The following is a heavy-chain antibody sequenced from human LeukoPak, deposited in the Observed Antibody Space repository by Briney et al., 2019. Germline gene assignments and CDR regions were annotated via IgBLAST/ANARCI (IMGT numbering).Heavy chain of an antibody. CDR3: ARGTTKIQLLDAFDI. V-gene: IGHV4-31*03. CDR1: GGSISSGGYY. D-gene: IGHD5-18*01. Sequence: PSETLSLTCTVSGGSISSGGYYWSWIRQHPGKGLEWIGYIYYSGSTYYNPSLKSRVTISVDTSKNQFSLKLSSVTAADTAVYYCARGTTKIQLLDAFDIWGQGTMVTVSS. CDR2: IYYSGST. J-gene: IGHJ3*02.